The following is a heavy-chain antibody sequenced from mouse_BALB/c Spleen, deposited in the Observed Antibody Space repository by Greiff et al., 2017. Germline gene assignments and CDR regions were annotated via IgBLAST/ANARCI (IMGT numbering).Heavy chain of an antibody. J-gene: IGHJ3*01. D-gene: IGHD1-2*01. CDR2: IRSKSNNYAT. Sequence: EVKLMESGGGLVQPKGSLKLSCAASGFTFNTYAMNWVRQAPGKGLEWVARIRSKSNNYATYYADSVKDRFTISRDDSQSMLYLQMNNLKTEDTAMYYCVRRHYYGYSFAYWGQGTLVTVSA. V-gene: IGHV10-1*02. CDR3: VRRHYYGYSFAY. CDR1: GFTFNTYA.